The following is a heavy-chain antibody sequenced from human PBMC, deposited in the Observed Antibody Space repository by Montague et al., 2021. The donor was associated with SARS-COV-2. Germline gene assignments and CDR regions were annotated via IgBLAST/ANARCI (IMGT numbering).Heavy chain of an antibody. D-gene: IGHD1-14*01. CDR3: ARSPYRTTYLNGMDV. CDR2: IYTLGSI. Sequence: TLSLTCTVSGGSISSGDYHWSWVRQPAGKGLEWIGYIYTLGSINYNPSLKSRVTISIDTSKNQFSLKLSYVTAAATAVYFCARSPYRTTYLNGMDVWGQGTTVTVSS. J-gene: IGHJ6*02. CDR1: GGSISSGDYH. V-gene: IGHV4-61*09.